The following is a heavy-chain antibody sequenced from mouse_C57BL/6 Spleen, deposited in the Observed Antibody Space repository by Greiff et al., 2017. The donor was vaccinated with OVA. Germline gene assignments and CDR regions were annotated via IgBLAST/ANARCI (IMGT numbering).Heavy chain of an antibody. CDR3: AREGVKDAMDY. Sequence: EVQLQESGPGLVKPSQSLSLTCSVTGYSITSGYYWNWIRQFPGNKLEWMGYISYDGSNNYNPSLKNRISITRGTSKNQFFLKLNSVTTEDTATYYCAREGVKDAMDYWGQGTSVTVSS. CDR1: GYSITSGYY. V-gene: IGHV3-6*01. J-gene: IGHJ4*01. CDR2: ISYDGSN. D-gene: IGHD2-2*01.